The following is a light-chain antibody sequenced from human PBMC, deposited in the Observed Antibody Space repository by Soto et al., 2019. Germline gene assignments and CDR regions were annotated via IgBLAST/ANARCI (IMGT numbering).Light chain of an antibody. J-gene: IGLJ1*01. CDR3: NSYTSKSTGV. CDR2: DVS. V-gene: IGLV2-14*01. CDR1: SSDVGGYNY. Sequence: QSALTQPASVSGSPGQSITISCTGTSSDVGGYNYVSWYQQHPGKAPKLIIYDVSNRPSGVSTRFSGSKSGNTATLTISGLQAEDEADYYCNSYTSKSTGVFGTGTKLTVL.